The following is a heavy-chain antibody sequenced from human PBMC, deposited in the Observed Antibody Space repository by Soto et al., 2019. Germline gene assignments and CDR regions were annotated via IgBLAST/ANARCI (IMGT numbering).Heavy chain of an antibody. V-gene: IGHV3-23*01. Sequence: EVQLLESGGGLVQTGGSLRLSCAASGITFTAYAMSWVRQAPGKGLEWVSSISGSGGSTYYADSVKGRLTISTDNSKNTLYPQMNSRMDEYPAVYYCATIIIPAATNFYWGQGTLVTVSS. CDR1: GITFTAYA. CDR2: ISGSGGST. D-gene: IGHD2-2*01. CDR3: ATIIIPAATNFY. J-gene: IGHJ4*02.